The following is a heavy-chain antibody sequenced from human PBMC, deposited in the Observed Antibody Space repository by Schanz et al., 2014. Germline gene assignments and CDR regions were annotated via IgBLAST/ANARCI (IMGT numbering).Heavy chain of an antibody. CDR2: IYLSDGST. D-gene: IGHD3-9*01. Sequence: QVQLVQSGAEVKKPGASVKLSCKASGYTFTNYYIHWVRQAPGQGLEWMGRIYLSDGSTRYAQKFQGRVTMTTDTSTSTAYMELSSLTSEDTAIYYCARALGHFDILTGSYNIRWLDPWGQGTLVTVSS. CDR3: ARALGHFDILTGSYNIRWLDP. V-gene: IGHV1-46*01. CDR1: GYTFTNYY. J-gene: IGHJ5*02.